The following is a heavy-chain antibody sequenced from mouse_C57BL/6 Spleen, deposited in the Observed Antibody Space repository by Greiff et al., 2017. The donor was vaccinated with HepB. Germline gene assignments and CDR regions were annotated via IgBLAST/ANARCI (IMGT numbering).Heavy chain of an antibody. Sequence: VQLQQSGPELVKPGASVKIPCKASGYTFTDYNMDWVKQSHGKSLEWIGDINPNNGGTIYNQKFKGKATLTVDKSSSTAYMQLSSLTSEDSAVYYCASGSLFAYWGQGTLVTVSA. CDR1: GYTFTDYN. CDR2: INPNNGGT. D-gene: IGHD3-2*02. CDR3: ASGSLFAY. J-gene: IGHJ3*01. V-gene: IGHV1-18*01.